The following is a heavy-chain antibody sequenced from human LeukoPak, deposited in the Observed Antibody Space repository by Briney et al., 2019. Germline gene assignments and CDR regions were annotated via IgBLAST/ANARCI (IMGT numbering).Heavy chain of an antibody. J-gene: IGHJ5*02. CDR1: GYTFTSYG. Sequence: ASVKVSCKASGYTFTSYGISWVRQAPGQGLEWMGWISAYNGNTNYAQKLQGRVTMTTDTSTSTAYMELRSLRSDDTAVYYCARDPGYCSSTSCYGSNWFDPWGQGTLVTVSS. CDR2: ISAYNGNT. V-gene: IGHV1-18*01. CDR3: ARDPGYCSSTSCYGSNWFDP. D-gene: IGHD2-2*01.